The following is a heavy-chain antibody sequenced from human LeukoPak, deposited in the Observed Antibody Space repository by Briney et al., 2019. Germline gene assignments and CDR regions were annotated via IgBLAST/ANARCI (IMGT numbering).Heavy chain of an antibody. J-gene: IGHJ4*02. V-gene: IGHV1-24*01. CDR3: ATGIAAAGIFDY. D-gene: IGHD6-13*01. CDR1: GYTLTELS. CDR2: FDPEDGET. Sequence: ASVKVSCKVSGYTLTELSMHWMRQAPGKGLEWMGGFDPEDGETIYAQKFQGRVTMTEDTSTDTAYMELSSLRSEDTAVYYCATGIAAAGIFDYWGQGTLVTVSS.